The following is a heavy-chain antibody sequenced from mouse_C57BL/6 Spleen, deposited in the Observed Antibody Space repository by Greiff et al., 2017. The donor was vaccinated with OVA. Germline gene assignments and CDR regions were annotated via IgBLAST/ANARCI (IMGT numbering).Heavy chain of an antibody. J-gene: IGHJ1*03. CDR3: AYYGSSYGRFDV. CDR1: GYTFTSYW. D-gene: IGHD1-1*01. CDR2: IHPNSGST. Sequence: QVQLQQPGAELVKPGASVKLSCKASGYTFTSYWMHWVKQRPGQGLEWIGMIHPNSGSTNYNEKFKSKATLTVDKSSSTAYMQLSSLTSEDSAVYYCAYYGSSYGRFDVWGTGTTVTVSS. V-gene: IGHV1-64*01.